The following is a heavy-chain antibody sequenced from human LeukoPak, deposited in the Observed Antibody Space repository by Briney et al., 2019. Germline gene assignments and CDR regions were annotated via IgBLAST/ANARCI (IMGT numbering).Heavy chain of an antibody. V-gene: IGHV3-23*01. CDR2: ISGSGGST. D-gene: IGHD6-13*01. CDR3: AKAGGYSSSWYSDY. Sequence: GGSLRLSCAASGFTFSNHAMSWVRQAPGKGLECVSAISGSGGSTYYADSVKGRFTISRDNSKNKLYLQMNSLRAEDTAVYYCAKAGGYSSSWYSDYWGQGTLVTVSS. CDR1: GFTFSNHA. J-gene: IGHJ4*02.